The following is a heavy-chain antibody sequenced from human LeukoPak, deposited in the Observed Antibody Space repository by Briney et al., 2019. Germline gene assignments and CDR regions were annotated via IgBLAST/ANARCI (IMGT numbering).Heavy chain of an antibody. CDR2: VSGSTSTI. Sequence: VRSLRLSCAASGFTLSTYSMNGVRQAPGKGLEWVSYVSGSTSTIYYADSVKVRFTISRDNGKNSLYLQMNSLRAEDAAVYYCAGGIGGDSYGRFDYWGQGTLVTVPS. D-gene: IGHD5-18*01. V-gene: IGHV3-48*01. CDR1: GFTLSTYS. J-gene: IGHJ4*02. CDR3: AGGIGGDSYGRFDY.